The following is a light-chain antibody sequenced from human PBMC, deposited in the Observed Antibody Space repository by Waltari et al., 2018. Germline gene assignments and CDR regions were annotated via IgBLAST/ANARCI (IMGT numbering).Light chain of an antibody. J-gene: IGLJ3*02. CDR2: EDN. CDR1: SGSIASNY. V-gene: IGLV6-57*01. CDR3: QSYDSSNWV. Sequence: NFMLTQPHSVSESPGTTVTISCTRSSGSIASNYVQWYQQRPGSSPTTVIYEDNQRPSGVPDRFSVSIDSYSNSASLTISGLKTEDEADYYCQSYDSSNWVFGGGTKLTVL.